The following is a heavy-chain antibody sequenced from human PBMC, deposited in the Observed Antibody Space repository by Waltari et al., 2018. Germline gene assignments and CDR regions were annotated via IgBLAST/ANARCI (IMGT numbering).Heavy chain of an antibody. CDR1: GFSLSTSGVG. Sequence: QITLKESGPTLVKPTQTLTLTCTFSGFSLSTSGVGVGWIRQPPGKALVWLALIYWDDDKCYSPSLKSRLTITKDTSKNQVVLIMTNMDPVDTATYYCTHRQPAARSFDYWGQGTLVTVSS. CDR3: THRQPAARSFDY. J-gene: IGHJ4*02. CDR2: IYWDDDK. D-gene: IGHD6-6*01. V-gene: IGHV2-5*02.